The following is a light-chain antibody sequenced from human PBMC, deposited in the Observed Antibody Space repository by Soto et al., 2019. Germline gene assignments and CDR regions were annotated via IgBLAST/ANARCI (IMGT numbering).Light chain of an antibody. V-gene: IGKV1-12*01. Sequence: DIELTQSPSSVSASVGDRVSITCRASQDIGNWVAWYKQNPGKAPKLLSYAASSLQRGVPSRVSGSGAGTDFTLTISSLQPEDFETYYCQQSYSTPWTFGQGTKVDIK. CDR3: QQSYSTPWT. CDR1: QDIGNW. CDR2: AAS. J-gene: IGKJ1*01.